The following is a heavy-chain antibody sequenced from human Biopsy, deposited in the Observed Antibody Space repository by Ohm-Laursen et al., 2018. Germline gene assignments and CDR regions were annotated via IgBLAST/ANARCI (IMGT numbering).Heavy chain of an antibody. CDR1: SYPFTDYN. Sequence: ASVKVSCKASSYPFTDYNIHWMRHAPGQGLEWLGYINCKTGATNYAQKFQGTVTMTRDTSISTAYLALGSLRTADTAIYYCARDPLNGHKHFDYWGQGSLVTVSS. D-gene: IGHD2-8*01. CDR3: ARDPLNGHKHFDY. V-gene: IGHV1-2*02. J-gene: IGHJ4*02. CDR2: INCKTGAT.